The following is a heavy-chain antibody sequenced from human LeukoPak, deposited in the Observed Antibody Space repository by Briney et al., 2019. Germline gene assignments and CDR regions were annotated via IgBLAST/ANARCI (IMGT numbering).Heavy chain of an antibody. J-gene: IGHJ4*02. CDR3: AKGGSYSSSWLDY. V-gene: IGHV3-33*06. Sequence: GRSLRLSCAASGFTFSSNGMHWVRQAPGKGLEWVAVIWYDGSNKYYADSVKGRFTISRDNSKNTLYLQMNSLRAEDTAVYYCAKGGSYSSSWLDYWGQGTLVTVSS. CDR2: IWYDGSNK. CDR1: GFTFSSNG. D-gene: IGHD6-13*01.